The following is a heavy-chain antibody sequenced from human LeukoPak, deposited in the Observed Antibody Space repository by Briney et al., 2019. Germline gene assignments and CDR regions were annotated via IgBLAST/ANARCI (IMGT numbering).Heavy chain of an antibody. V-gene: IGHV4-34*01. CDR1: GGSFSGYC. D-gene: IGHD4-17*01. Sequence: SETLSLTCAVYGGSFSGYCWSWIRRPPGKGLEWIGEINHSGSTNYNPSLKSRVTISVDTSKNQFSLKLSSVTAADTAVYYCARGLAYGDYRRPGCYFDYWGQGTLVTVSS. CDR2: INHSGST. J-gene: IGHJ4*02. CDR3: ARGLAYGDYRRPGCYFDY.